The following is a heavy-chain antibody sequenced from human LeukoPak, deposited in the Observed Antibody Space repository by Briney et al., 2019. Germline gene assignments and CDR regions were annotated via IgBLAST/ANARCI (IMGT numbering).Heavy chain of an antibody. J-gene: IGHJ4*02. CDR2: INSDGSST. CDR3: ARGKDGYNSCYYY. CDR1: GFTFSSYW. V-gene: IGHV3-74*01. Sequence: GGSLRLSCAASGFTFSSYWMHWVRQAPGKGLVWVSRINSDGSSTSYADSVKGRFTISRDNAKNTLYLQMNSLGAEDTAVYYCARGKDGYNSCYYYWGQGTLVTVPS. D-gene: IGHD5-24*01.